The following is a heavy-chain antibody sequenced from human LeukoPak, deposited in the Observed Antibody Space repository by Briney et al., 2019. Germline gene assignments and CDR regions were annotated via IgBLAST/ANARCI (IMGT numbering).Heavy chain of an antibody. V-gene: IGHV3-23*01. CDR3: AKAVSLPYYYDSSGYLDY. D-gene: IGHD3-22*01. CDR1: GFTFSSYA. CDR2: ISGSGGST. J-gene: IGHJ4*02. Sequence: GGSLRLSCAASGFTFSSYAMSWVRQAPGKGLEWVSAISGSGGSTYYADSVKGRFTISRDNSKNTLYLQMNSLRAEDTAVYYCAKAVSLPYYYDSSGYLDYWGQGTLVTVSS.